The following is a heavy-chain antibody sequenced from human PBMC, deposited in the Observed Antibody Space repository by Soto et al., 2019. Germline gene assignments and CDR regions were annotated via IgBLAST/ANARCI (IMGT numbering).Heavy chain of an antibody. CDR1: GYSFTSYW. Sequence: GESLKISCKGSGYSFTSYWIGWVRQMPGKGLEWMGIIYPGDSDTRYSPSFQGQVTISADKSISTAYLQWSSLKASDTAMYYCARLFYNSRLSYYYMDVWGKGTTVTVSS. V-gene: IGHV5-51*01. J-gene: IGHJ6*03. D-gene: IGHD3-10*01. CDR3: ARLFYNSRLSYYYMDV. CDR2: IYPGDSDT.